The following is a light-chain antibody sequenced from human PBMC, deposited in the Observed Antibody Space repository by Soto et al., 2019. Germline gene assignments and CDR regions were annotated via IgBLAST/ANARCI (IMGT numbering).Light chain of an antibody. J-gene: IGLJ2*01. CDR2: LNSDGSH. CDR1: SGHSSYA. CDR3: QTWGADSVI. V-gene: IGLV4-69*01. Sequence: QAVLTQSPSASASLGASVKLTCTLSSGHSSYAIAWHQQQPEKRPRFLMKLNSDGSHSQGDGISDRFSGSSSGAERYLTISSLQSEDEADYYCQTWGADSVIFGGGTKLTVL.